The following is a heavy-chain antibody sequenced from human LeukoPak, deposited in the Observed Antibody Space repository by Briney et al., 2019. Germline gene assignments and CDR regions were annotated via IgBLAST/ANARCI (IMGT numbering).Heavy chain of an antibody. CDR1: GFTFSSYG. V-gene: IGHV3-7*01. Sequence: GGSLRLSCAASGFTFSSYGMPWVRQAPGKGLEWVANIKQDGSEKYYVDSVKGRFTISRDNAKNSLYLQMNSLRAEDTAVYYCARDVAARPYYYYGMDVWGQGTTVTVSS. D-gene: IGHD6-6*01. J-gene: IGHJ6*02. CDR2: IKQDGSEK. CDR3: ARDVAARPYYYYGMDV.